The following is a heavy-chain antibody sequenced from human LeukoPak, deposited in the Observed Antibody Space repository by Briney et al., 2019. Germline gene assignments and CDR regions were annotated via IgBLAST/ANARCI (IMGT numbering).Heavy chain of an antibody. CDR2: VYPGDSET. J-gene: IGHJ4*01. CDR1: GYSFINYW. D-gene: IGHD3-16*02. Sequence: GESLKIPCKGSGYSFINYWIGWVRQMPGKGLEYIGIVYPGDSETKYSPSFQGHVIISVDKSIDTAYLRWSSLKASDTAIYYCTRHNMGYSDRWGQGTLVTVSS. CDR3: TRHNMGYSDR. V-gene: IGHV5-51*01.